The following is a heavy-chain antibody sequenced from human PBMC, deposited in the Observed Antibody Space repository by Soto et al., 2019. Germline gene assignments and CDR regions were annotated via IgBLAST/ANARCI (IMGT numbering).Heavy chain of an antibody. J-gene: IGHJ3*02. CDR1: GYTFTSYG. Sequence: ASVKVSCKASGYTFTSYGISWVRQAPGQGLEWMGWISAYNGNTNYAQKLQGRVTMTTDTSTSTAYMELRSLRSDDTAVYYCARHDYGDYSDAFDIWGQGTMVTVSS. CDR3: ARHDYGDYSDAFDI. V-gene: IGHV1-18*01. D-gene: IGHD4-17*01. CDR2: ISAYNGNT.